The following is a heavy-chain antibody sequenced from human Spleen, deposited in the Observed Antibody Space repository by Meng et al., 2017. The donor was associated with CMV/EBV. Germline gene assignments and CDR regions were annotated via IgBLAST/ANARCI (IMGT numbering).Heavy chain of an antibody. CDR3: AKDMGYCSSTSCYTGDY. CDR1: GFTFSSYW. V-gene: IGHV3-7*03. Sequence: GGSLRLSCAASGFTFSSYWMSWVRQAPGKGLEWVANIKQDGSEKYYADSVKGRFTISRDNAKNSLYLQMNSLRAEDTALYYCAKDMGYCSSTSCYTGDYWGQGTLVTVSS. J-gene: IGHJ4*02. CDR2: IKQDGSEK. D-gene: IGHD2-2*02.